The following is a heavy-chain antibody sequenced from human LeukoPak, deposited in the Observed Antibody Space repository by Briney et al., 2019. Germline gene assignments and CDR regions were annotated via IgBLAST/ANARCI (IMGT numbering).Heavy chain of an antibody. D-gene: IGHD3-3*01. V-gene: IGHV3-7*01. CDR1: GFTFSSYW. CDR2: IKQDRSEK. J-gene: IGHJ4*02. Sequence: GGSLRLSCAASGFTFSSYWMSWVRQAPGKGLEWVANIKQDRSEKYYVDSVKGRFTISRDNAKNSLYLQMNSLRAKDTAVYYCARLREIPVFGVVTKSTSYFDYWGQGTLVTVSS. CDR3: ARLREIPVFGVVTKSTSYFDY.